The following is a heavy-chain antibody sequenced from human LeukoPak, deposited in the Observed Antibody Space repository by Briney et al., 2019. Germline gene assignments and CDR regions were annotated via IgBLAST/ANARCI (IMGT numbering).Heavy chain of an antibody. J-gene: IGHJ4*02. CDR1: GFTFSSYA. CDR3: AKDRTEWELQGYYFDY. CDR2: ISYDGSNK. V-gene: IGHV3-30-3*02. Sequence: GGSLRLSCAASGFTFSSYAMHWVRQAPGKGLEWVAVISYDGSNKYYADSVKGRFTISRDNSKNTLYLQMNSLRADDTAVYYCAKDRTEWELQGYYFDYWGQGTLVTVSS. D-gene: IGHD1-26*01.